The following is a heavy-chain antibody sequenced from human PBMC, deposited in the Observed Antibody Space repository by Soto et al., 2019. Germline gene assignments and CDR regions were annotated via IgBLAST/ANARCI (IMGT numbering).Heavy chain of an antibody. Sequence: PVGSLRLSCGASKVTAWMSWVRQAPGKGLEWVGRIKSKAVGETIDYAAPVQGRFTISRDDSKDMVYLEMNSLKIEDTAVYSCGDLDGSYFGMDVWGPGTTVTVYS. CDR2: IKSKAVGETI. CDR1: KVTAW. CDR3: GDLDGSYFGMDV. J-gene: IGHJ6*02. V-gene: IGHV3-15*01. D-gene: IGHD3-10*01.